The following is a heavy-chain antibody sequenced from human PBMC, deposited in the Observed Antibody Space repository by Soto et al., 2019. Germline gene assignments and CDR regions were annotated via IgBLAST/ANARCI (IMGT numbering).Heavy chain of an antibody. CDR3: ARDGSGSFPLYYFDY. CDR1: GFTFSSYS. J-gene: IGHJ4*02. D-gene: IGHD1-26*01. CDR2: ISSSSSYI. Sequence: EVQLVESGGGLVKPGGSLRLSCAASGFTFSSYSMNWVRQAPGKGLEWVSCISSSSSYISYADSVKGRFTSSRDNARNSLYLQINSLSAEDTAVYYCARDGSGSFPLYYFDYWGQGTLVTVSS. V-gene: IGHV3-21*01.